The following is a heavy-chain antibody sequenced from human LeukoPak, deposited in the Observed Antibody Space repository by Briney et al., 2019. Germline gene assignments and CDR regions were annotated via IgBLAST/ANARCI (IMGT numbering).Heavy chain of an antibody. J-gene: IGHJ5*02. Sequence: ASVKVSCKASGYTFIGYYMHWVRQAPGQGLEWMGWINPNSGGTSYGQKFQGRVTMTRDTSISTAYMELSRLRSDDTAVYYCARSIVVVIDWFDTWGQGTLVTVSS. CDR2: INPNSGGT. D-gene: IGHD2-21*01. CDR3: ARSIVVVIDWFDT. V-gene: IGHV1-2*02. CDR1: GYTFIGYY.